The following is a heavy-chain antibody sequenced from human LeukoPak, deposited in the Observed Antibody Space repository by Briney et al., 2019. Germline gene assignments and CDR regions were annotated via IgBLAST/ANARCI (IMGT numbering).Heavy chain of an antibody. CDR2: VYYTGST. V-gene: IGHV4-59*01. CDR3: ARDGDREYCSGGSCYPYHYYYMDV. D-gene: IGHD2-15*01. J-gene: IGHJ6*03. CDR1: GGSISSYY. Sequence: MSSETLSLTCTVSGGSISSYYWSWVRQPPGKGLEWIGFVYYTGSTNYSPSLKSRVTISVDTSKNQFSLKLSSVTAADTAVYYCARDGDREYCSGGSCYPYHYYYMDVWGKGTTVTVSS.